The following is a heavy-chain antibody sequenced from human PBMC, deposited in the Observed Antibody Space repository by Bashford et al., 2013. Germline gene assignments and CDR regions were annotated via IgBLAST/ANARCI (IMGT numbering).Heavy chain of an antibody. CDR1: EFTVNNNS. J-gene: IGHJ4*02. V-gene: IGHV3-48*02. Sequence: HSGGSLRLSCAASEFTVNNNSMTWVRQAPGKGLEWVSCIDPASSTIFYAESVQGRFTISRDNARNSLHLQMDSLRDEDTAVYYCTRDLFTGSRIEAFDYWGQGTLVTVSS. D-gene: IGHD3-9*01. CDR2: IDPASSTI. CDR3: TRDLFTGSRIEAFDY.